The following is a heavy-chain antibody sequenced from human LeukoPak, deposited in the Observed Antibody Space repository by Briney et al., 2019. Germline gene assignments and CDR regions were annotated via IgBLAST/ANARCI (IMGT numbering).Heavy chain of an antibody. CDR2: IKQDGSEK. V-gene: IGHV3-7*01. Sequence: PGGSLRLSCAASGFTFSSYWMSWVRQAPGKGLEWVANIKQDGSEKYYVDSVKGRFTISRDNAKNSLYLQMNSLRAEDTAVYYCASSLGVVVAAPNGMDVWGQGTTVTVSS. CDR3: ASSLGVVVAAPNGMDV. J-gene: IGHJ6*02. CDR1: GFTFSSYW. D-gene: IGHD2-15*01.